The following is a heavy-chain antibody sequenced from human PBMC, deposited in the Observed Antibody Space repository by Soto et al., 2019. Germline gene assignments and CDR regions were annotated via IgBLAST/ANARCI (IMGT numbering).Heavy chain of an antibody. V-gene: IGHV1-69*01. Sequence: QVQLVQSGAEVKKPGSSVKVSCKASGGTFSSYAISWVRQAPGQGLEWMGGSIPIFGTANYAQKFKGRVTMTADESTSTAYMELSSLRSEDTAVYYCARAAYGSGSPYYYYGMDVWGQGTTVTVAS. CDR1: GGTFSSYA. CDR3: ARAAYGSGSPYYYYGMDV. D-gene: IGHD3-10*01. CDR2: SIPIFGTA. J-gene: IGHJ6*02.